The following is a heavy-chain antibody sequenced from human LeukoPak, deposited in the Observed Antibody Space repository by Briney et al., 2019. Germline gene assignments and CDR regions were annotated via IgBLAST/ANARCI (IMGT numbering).Heavy chain of an antibody. D-gene: IGHD6-13*01. CDR2: IIPIFGTA. CDR1: GGTFSRYA. J-gene: IGHJ4*02. Sequence: SVKVSCKASGGTFSRYAISWVRQAPGQGLEWMGRIIPIFGTANYAQKFQGRVTITTDESTSTAYMELSSLRSEDTAVYYCASRGIAAAGPLFDYWGQGTLVTVSS. V-gene: IGHV1-69*05. CDR3: ASRGIAAAGPLFDY.